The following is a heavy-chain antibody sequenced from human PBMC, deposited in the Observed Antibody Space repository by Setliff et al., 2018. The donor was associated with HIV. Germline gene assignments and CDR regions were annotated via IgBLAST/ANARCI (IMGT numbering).Heavy chain of an antibody. J-gene: IGHJ4*02. CDR1: GGSIISDIFY. D-gene: IGHD5-12*01. V-gene: IGHV4-39*01. CDR2: IYPGST. Sequence: SETLSLTCSVSGGSIISDIFYWGWIRQPPGKGLEWIGSIYPGSTKCNPSLRSRLTLSLDSPTNQFSVTLSSVTAADTAMYYCARYTVGSMVDYWGPGTLVTVSS. CDR3: ARYTVGSMVDY.